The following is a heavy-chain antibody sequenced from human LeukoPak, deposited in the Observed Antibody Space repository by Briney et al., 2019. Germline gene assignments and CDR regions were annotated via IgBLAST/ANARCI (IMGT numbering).Heavy chain of an antibody. J-gene: IGHJ6*02. CDR3: AKDRGSTPRYGMDV. Sequence: DPGRSLRLSCAASGFTFDDYAMHWVRQVPGKGLEWVSGISWNSGSIDYADSVKGRFTISRDNAKKSLYLQMNGLRAEDTALYYCAKDRGSTPRYGMDVWGQGTTVTVSS. CDR1: GFTFDDYA. CDR2: ISWNSGSI. V-gene: IGHV3-9*01. D-gene: IGHD5/OR15-5a*01.